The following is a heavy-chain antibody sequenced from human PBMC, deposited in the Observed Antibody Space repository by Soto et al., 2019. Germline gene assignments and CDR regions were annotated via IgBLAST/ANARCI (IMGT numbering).Heavy chain of an antibody. D-gene: IGHD2-2*01. CDR2: IYPGDSDT. V-gene: IGHV5-51*01. J-gene: IGHJ6*02. CDR3: ARQGMDDIVVVPAARGWVWGGMDV. CDR1: GYSFTSYW. Sequence: GESLKISCKGSGYSFTSYWIGWVRQMPGKGLEWMGIIYPGDSDTRYSPSFQGQVTISADKSISTAYLQWSSLKASDTAMYYCARQGMDDIVVVPAARGWVWGGMDVWGQGTTVTVSS.